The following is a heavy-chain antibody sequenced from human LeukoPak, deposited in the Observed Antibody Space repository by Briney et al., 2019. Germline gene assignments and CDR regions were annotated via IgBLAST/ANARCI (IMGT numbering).Heavy chain of an antibody. CDR2: IYYSGST. V-gene: IGHV4-59*01. Sequence: SETLSLTCTVSGGSISSYYWSWIRQPPGKGLEWIGYIYYSGSTNYNPSLKCRVTISVDTSKNQFSLKLSSVTAADTAVYYCARANQGIYSYGLNFPEFDYWGQGTLVTVSS. CDR1: GGSISSYY. J-gene: IGHJ4*02. CDR3: ARANQGIYSYGLNFPEFDY. D-gene: IGHD5-18*01.